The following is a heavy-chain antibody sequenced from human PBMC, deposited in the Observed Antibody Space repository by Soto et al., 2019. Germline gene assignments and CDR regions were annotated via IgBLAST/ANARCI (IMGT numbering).Heavy chain of an antibody. Sequence: LSLTCTVSGGSISSSSYYWGWIRQPPGKGLEWIGSIYYSGSTYYNPSLKSRVTISVDTSKNQFSLKLSSVTAADTAVYYCASPKIAFYNWYAPWGQGTLVTVSS. D-gene: IGHD3-3*02. CDR2: IYYSGST. CDR3: ASPKIAFYNWYAP. CDR1: GGSISSSSYY. V-gene: IGHV4-39*01. J-gene: IGHJ5*02.